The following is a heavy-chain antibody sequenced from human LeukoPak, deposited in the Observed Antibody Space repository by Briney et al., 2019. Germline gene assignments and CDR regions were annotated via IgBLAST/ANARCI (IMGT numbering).Heavy chain of an antibody. V-gene: IGHV1-2*02. CDR3: SRIYIQDGNCN. J-gene: IGHJ4*02. CDR2: MNPNSGDT. CDR1: GYTFIGYY. Sequence: ASVTVSCKASGYTFIGYYIHWVRQAPGQGLEWMGWMNPNSGDTNYAQKLQGRVTMTRDTSISTAYMELSRLRSDDTAVYYCSRIYIQDGNCNWGQGTLVTVSS. D-gene: IGHD1-7*01.